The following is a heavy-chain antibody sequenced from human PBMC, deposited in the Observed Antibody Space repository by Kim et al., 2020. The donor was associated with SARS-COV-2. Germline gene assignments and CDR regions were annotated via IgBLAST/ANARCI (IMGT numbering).Heavy chain of an antibody. CDR3: ARKGYPAGFAI. CDR2: VNHSGST. J-gene: IGHJ3*02. V-gene: IGHV4-34*01. D-gene: IGHD5-12*01. Sequence: SETLSLTCAIYGGSFSGYYWSWIRQPPGKGLEWIGEVNHSGSTNYSPSLKSRVTISVDTSKNQFSLRLSSVTAADTAVYYCARKGYPAGFAIWGQGTLVT. CDR1: GGSFSGYY.